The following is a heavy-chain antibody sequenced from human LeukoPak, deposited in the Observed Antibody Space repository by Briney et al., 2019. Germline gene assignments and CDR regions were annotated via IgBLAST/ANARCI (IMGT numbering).Heavy chain of an antibody. CDR1: GFTFTSSA. V-gene: IGHV1-58*01. J-gene: IGHJ6*02. D-gene: IGHD4-17*01. CDR3: AAPLTVTTTPDYYGMDV. Sequence: ASVKVSCKASGFTFTSSAVQWVRQARGQRLEWIGWIVVGSGNTNYAQKFQERVTITMDMSTSTAYMELSSLRSEDTAVYYCAAPLTVTTTPDYYGMDVWGQGTTVTVSS. CDR2: IVVGSGNT.